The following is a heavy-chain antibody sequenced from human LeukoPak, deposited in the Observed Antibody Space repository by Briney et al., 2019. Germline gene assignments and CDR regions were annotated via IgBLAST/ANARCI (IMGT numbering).Heavy chain of an antibody. J-gene: IGHJ4*02. V-gene: IGHV4-34*01. CDR3: ARGRGGSKKQRTYYYGSGSLDY. CDR2: INHSGST. D-gene: IGHD3-10*01. CDR1: GGSFSIYY. Sequence: SETLFLTCAVYGGSFSIYYWSWIRQPPGKGLEWIGEINHSGSTNYNPSLKSRVTISVDTSKSQFSLKLSSVTAADTAVYYCARGRGGSKKQRTYYYGSGSLDYWGQGTLVTVSS.